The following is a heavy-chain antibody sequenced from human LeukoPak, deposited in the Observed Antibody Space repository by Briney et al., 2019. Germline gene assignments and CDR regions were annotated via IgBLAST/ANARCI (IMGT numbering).Heavy chain of an antibody. V-gene: IGHV3-7*01. CDR1: GFSFSDAW. CDR3: TMIEWERWRG. CDR2: IKQDGSEK. D-gene: IGHD1-26*01. Sequence: PGGSLRLSCAASGFSFSDAWMSWVRQAPGKGLEWVANIKQDGSEKYYVDSVEGRFTVSRDNTKNSLYLQMNSLRAEDTAVYYCTMIEWERWRGWGQGTLVTVSS. J-gene: IGHJ4*02.